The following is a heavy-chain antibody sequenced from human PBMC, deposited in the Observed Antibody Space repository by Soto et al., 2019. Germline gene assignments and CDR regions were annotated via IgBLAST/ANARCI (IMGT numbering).Heavy chain of an antibody. CDR2: INHSGST. CDR3: ARCGARVYPIDYYYGMDV. D-gene: IGHD2-8*01. CDR1: GGSFSGYY. Sequence: QVQLQQWGAGLLKPSETLSLTCAVYGGSFSGYYWSWIRQPPGKGLEWIGEINHSGSTNYNPSLKSRVTISVDTSKNQFSLKLSSVTAADTAVYYCARCGARVYPIDYYYGMDVWGQGTTVTVSS. J-gene: IGHJ6*02. V-gene: IGHV4-34*01.